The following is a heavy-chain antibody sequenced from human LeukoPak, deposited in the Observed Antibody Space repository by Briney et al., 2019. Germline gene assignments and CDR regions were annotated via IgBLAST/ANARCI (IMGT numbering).Heavy chain of an antibody. CDR3: VKDSVVVAGLVNYFDY. CDR1: GFTFSNYA. V-gene: IGHV3-23*01. CDR2: ISGSGGDT. Sequence: PGRSLRLSYVASGFTFSNYAMSWVRQAPGKGLEWVSAISGSGGDTFYTDSVKGRFTVSRDNSKNTLYLQMKGLRAEDTAVYYCVKDSVVVAGLVNYFDYWGQGTLVTVSS. D-gene: IGHD6-19*01. J-gene: IGHJ4*02.